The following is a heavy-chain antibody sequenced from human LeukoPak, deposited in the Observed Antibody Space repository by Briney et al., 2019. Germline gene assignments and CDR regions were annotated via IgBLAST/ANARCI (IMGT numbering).Heavy chain of an antibody. CDR2: IIPILGTA. CDR1: GGTFSSYA. D-gene: IGHD3-22*01. V-gene: IGHV1-69*05. J-gene: IGHJ3*02. CDR3: ARDPYDSSGDNAFDI. Sequence: SVKVSCKASGGTFSSYAISWVRQAPGQGLEWMGGIIPILGTANYAQKFQGRVTITTDESTSTAYMELSSLRSEDTAVYYCARDPYDSSGDNAFDIWGQGTMVTVSS.